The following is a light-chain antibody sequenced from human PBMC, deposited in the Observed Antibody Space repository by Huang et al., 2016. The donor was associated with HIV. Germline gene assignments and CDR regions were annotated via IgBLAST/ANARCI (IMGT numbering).Light chain of an antibody. CDR1: QTILYSSNNKNY. J-gene: IGKJ1*01. CDR2: WAS. CDR3: QQYYTTPWT. V-gene: IGKV4-1*01. Sequence: DIVMTQSPDSLAVSLGERATINCKSGQTILYSSNNKNYLAWFQQKPGQPPKLLIYWASTRASGVPDRFSGSGSETDFTLTINSLQAEDVAVYYCQQYYTTPWTFGQGTKVAIK.